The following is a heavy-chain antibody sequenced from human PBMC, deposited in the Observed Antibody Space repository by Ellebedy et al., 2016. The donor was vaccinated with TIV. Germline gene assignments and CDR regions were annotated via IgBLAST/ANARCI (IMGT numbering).Heavy chain of an antibody. CDR2: ISGYTGDT. CDR3: ARDLPQGMVIVPGDPYGFDS. J-gene: IGHJ4*02. D-gene: IGHD3-16*02. V-gene: IGHV1-18*01. CDR1: GFTFNNYG. Sequence: ASVKVSXXASGFTFNNYGFSWVRQAPGQGLEWLGWISGYTGDTRFAPKFQGRVTLTTDTSSTTAFMEIRGLRSDDTAFYYCARDLPQGMVIVPGDPYGFDSWGQGTLVTVSS.